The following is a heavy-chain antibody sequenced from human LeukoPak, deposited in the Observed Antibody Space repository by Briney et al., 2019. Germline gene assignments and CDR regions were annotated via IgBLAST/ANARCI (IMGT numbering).Heavy chain of an antibody. D-gene: IGHD7-27*01. J-gene: IGHJ6*02. CDR3: ARVTGEPSLLYYYYYGMDV. CDR2: IYYSGST. CDR1: GGSISSYY. Sequence: PSETLSLTCTVSGGSISSYYWSWIRQPPGKGLEWIGYIYYSGSTNYNPSLKSRVTISVDTSKNQFSLKLSSVTAADTAVYYCARVTGEPSLLYYYYYGMDVWGQGTTVTVSS. V-gene: IGHV4-59*01.